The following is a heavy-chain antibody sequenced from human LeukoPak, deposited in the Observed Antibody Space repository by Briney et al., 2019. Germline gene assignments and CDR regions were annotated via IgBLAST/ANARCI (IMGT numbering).Heavy chain of an antibody. CDR2: IYTSGST. CDR3: ARVSGYCSSTSCYAGWYFDL. D-gene: IGHD2-2*01. Sequence: SETLSLTCTVSGVSISRYYWSWIRQPAGKGLEWIGRIYTSGSTNYSPSFKSRVTMSEDTSKNQLSLKLSSVTAADTAVYYFARVSGYCSSTSCYAGWYFDLWGRGTLVTVSS. J-gene: IGHJ2*01. V-gene: IGHV4-4*07. CDR1: GVSISRYY.